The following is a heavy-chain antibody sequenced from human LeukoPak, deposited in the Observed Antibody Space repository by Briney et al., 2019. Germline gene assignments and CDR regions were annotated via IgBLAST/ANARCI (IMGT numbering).Heavy chain of an antibody. CDR1: GGSISSGGYY. CDR2: SYYSGST. D-gene: IGHD3-22*01. CDR3: ARTYYYDSSGKTVWFDP. J-gene: IGHJ5*02. Sequence: SETLSLTCTVSGGSISSGGYYWSWIRQHPGKGLEWIGYSYYSGSTYYNPSLKSRVTISVDTSKNQFSLKLSSVTAADTAVYYCARTYYYDSSGKTVWFDPWAREPWSPSPQ. V-gene: IGHV4-31*03.